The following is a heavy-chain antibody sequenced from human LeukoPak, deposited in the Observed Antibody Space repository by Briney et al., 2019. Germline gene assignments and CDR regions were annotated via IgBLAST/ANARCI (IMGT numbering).Heavy chain of an antibody. V-gene: IGHV3-48*04. CDR2: ISSSGSTI. CDR3: ARNLNPLLRYFDWAREPVEN. Sequence: PGGSLRLSCAASGFTFSSYSMSWIRQAPGKGLEWVSYISSSGSTIYYADSVKGRFTISRDNAKNSLYLQMNSLRAEDTAVYYCARNLNPLLRYFDWAREPVENWGQGTLVTVSS. CDR1: GFTFSSYS. D-gene: IGHD3-9*01. J-gene: IGHJ4*02.